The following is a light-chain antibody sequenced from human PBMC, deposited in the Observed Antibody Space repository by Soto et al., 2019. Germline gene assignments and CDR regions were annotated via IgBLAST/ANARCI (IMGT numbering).Light chain of an antibody. J-gene: IGKJ2*01. V-gene: IGKV1-27*01. Sequence: DIQMTQSPSSLSASVGDRVTITCRASQGINSYLAWYQQKPGKVPQLLIYGASTLQSGVPTRFSGSGSGTDFTLTISSLQPEDGATYYCQKYNSAPYTFGQGTKLEIK. CDR1: QGINSY. CDR3: QKYNSAPYT. CDR2: GAS.